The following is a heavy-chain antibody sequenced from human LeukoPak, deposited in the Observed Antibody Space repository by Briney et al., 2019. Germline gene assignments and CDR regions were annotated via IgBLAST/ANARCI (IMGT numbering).Heavy chain of an antibody. D-gene: IGHD4-17*01. CDR2: INPSGGST. V-gene: IGHV1-46*01. J-gene: IGHJ5*02. CDR3: ARGGPTVTTYNWFDP. CDR1: GYTFTSYY. Sequence: ASVKVSCKASGYTFTSYYMHWVRQAPGQGLEWMGIINPSGGSTSYAQKFQGRVTMTRDTSTSTVYMELSSLRSEDTAVYYCARGGPTVTTYNWFDPWGQGTLVTVSS.